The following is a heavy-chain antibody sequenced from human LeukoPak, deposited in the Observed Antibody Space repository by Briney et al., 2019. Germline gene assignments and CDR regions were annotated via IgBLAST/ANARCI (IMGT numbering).Heavy chain of an antibody. D-gene: IGHD2-15*01. V-gene: IGHV4-34*01. Sequence: PSETLSLTCAVYGGSFSGYYWSWIRQPPGKGLEWIGEINHSGSTNYNPSLKSRVTISVDTSKNQFSLKLSSVTAADTAVYYCARGPRGIVVVVAATPWHFDYWGQGTLVTVSS. J-gene: IGHJ4*02. CDR2: INHSGST. CDR1: GGSFSGYY. CDR3: ARGPRGIVVVVAATPWHFDY.